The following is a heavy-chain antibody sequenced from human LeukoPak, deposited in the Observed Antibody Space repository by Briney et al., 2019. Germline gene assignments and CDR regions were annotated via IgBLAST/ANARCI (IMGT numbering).Heavy chain of an antibody. D-gene: IGHD3-22*01. V-gene: IGHV4-59*01. Sequence: PSETLSLTCSISGGSISSYYWSWIRQSPENGLEWIGYIYNSGNTNYNLFLKSRVTISADTSKNQFSLKLTSVTAADTAVYYCARDKIEDSGYQNWFDSWGQGTLVTVSS. J-gene: IGHJ5*01. CDR3: ARDKIEDSGYQNWFDS. CDR2: IYNSGNT. CDR1: GGSISSYY.